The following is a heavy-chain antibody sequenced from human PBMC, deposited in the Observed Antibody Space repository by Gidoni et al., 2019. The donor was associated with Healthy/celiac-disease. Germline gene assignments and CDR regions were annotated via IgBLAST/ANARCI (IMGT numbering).Heavy chain of an antibody. D-gene: IGHD2-8*01. CDR2: INHSGST. Sequence: QVQLQQWGAVLLKPSETLSLTCAVYGGSFSGYYWSWIRQPPGKGLEWIGEINHSGSTNYNPSLKSRVTISVDTSKNQFSLKLSSVTAADTAVYYCARGMVSYYLDYWGQGTLVTVSS. J-gene: IGHJ4*02. V-gene: IGHV4-34*01. CDR1: GGSFSGYY. CDR3: ARGMVSYYLDY.